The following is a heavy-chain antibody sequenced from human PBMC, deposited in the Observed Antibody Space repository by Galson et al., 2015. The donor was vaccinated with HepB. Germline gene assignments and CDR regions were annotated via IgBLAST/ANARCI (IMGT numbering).Heavy chain of an antibody. CDR1: GFTFDDYA. V-gene: IGHV3-48*03. CDR3: ARDKYKGAAAEFDY. D-gene: IGHD6-13*01. CDR2: ISSSGSTI. J-gene: IGHJ4*02. Sequence: SLRLSCAASGFTFDDYAMHWVRQAPGKGLEWVSGISSSGSTIYYADSVKGRFTISRDNAKNSLYLQMNSLRAEDTAVYYCARDKYKGAAAEFDYWGQGTLVTVSS.